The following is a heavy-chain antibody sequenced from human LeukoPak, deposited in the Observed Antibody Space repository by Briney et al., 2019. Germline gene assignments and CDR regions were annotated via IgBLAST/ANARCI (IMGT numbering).Heavy chain of an antibody. CDR1: GVSINSNYYY. J-gene: IGHJ5*02. D-gene: IGHD4-11*01. V-gene: IGHV4-39*07. CDR2: VAYSGST. Sequence: PSETLSLTCTVSGVSINSNYYYWGWIRQPPGKGLEWIGSVAYSGSTFHNPSLKSRLSIYSDTSKNQFSLKLSSVTAADTAVYYCARVLEDPSYSNWFDPWGQGTLVTVSS. CDR3: ARVLEDPSYSNWFDP.